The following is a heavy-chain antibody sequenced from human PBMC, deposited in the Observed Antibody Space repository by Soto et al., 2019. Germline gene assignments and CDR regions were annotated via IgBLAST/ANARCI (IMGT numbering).Heavy chain of an antibody. D-gene: IGHD5-12*01. Sequence: GGSLRLSCAASGFTFSDYAMIWIRQVPGKGLQWVSGLYGSGRGIHYAESVKGRFTISRDNSAYAVYLQMNNLRVEDSAIYYCAKDAVSRDGVWLAHVWGQGAVVTVSS. V-gene: IGHV3-23*01. CDR1: GFTFSDYA. J-gene: IGHJ4*02. CDR2: LYGSGRGI. CDR3: AKDAVSRDGVWLAHV.